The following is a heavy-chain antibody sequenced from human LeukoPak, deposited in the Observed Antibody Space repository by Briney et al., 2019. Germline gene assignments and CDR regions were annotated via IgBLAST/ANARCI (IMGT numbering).Heavy chain of an antibody. D-gene: IGHD4-17*01. V-gene: IGHV3-30*02. CDR3: AKVYEYGDHDWFDS. CDR1: GFTFSSYG. Sequence: PGRSLRLSCAASGFTFSSYGMHWVRQAPGKGLEWVAFIRYDGSNKYYADSVKGRFTISRDNSKNTLYLQMNSLRAEDTAVYYCAKVYEYGDHDWFDSWGQGTLVTVSS. CDR2: IRYDGSNK. J-gene: IGHJ5*01.